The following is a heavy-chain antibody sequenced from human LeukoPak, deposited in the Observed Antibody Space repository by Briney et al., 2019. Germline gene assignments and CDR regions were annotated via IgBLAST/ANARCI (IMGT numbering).Heavy chain of an antibody. V-gene: IGHV4-39*01. Sequence: SETLSLTCTVSGGYISSSSYYWGWIRQPPGKGLEWFVRICYSRGTYYNPSLKSRVTISVDTSKNQFSLKLSSVTAADTAVYYCARRADDFWSGYLPYYYMDVWGKGTTVTVSS. CDR1: GGYISSSSYY. CDR3: ARRADDFWSGYLPYYYMDV. D-gene: IGHD3-3*01. CDR2: ICYSRGT. J-gene: IGHJ6*03.